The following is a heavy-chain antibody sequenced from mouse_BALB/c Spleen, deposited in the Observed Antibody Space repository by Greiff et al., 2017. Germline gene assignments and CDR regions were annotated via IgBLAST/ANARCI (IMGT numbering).Heavy chain of an antibody. CDR3: AREGETGFDY. J-gene: IGHJ2*01. Sequence: QVQLQQSGPELVKPGASVKMSCKASGYTFTSYYIHWVKQRPGQGLEWIGWIYPGDGSTKYKEKFKGKTTLTADKSSSTAYMLLSSLTSEDSAIYFCAREGETGFDYWGQGTTLTVSS. CDR1: GYTFTSYY. D-gene: IGHD4-1*01. V-gene: IGHV1S56*01. CDR2: IYPGDGST.